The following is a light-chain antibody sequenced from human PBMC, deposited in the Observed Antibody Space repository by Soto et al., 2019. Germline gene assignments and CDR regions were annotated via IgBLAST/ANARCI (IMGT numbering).Light chain of an antibody. V-gene: IGKV1-6*01. CDR1: QGIRNY. CDR2: AAS. Sequence: AIQMTQSPSSLSASVGDRVTITCRASQGIRNYLGWYQQKPGKAPKLLIYAASSLQSGVPSRFSGSGSGTDFTLSISSLQPEDVATYYCQKYDSAPRTFGQGTKVEIK. CDR3: QKYDSAPRT. J-gene: IGKJ1*01.